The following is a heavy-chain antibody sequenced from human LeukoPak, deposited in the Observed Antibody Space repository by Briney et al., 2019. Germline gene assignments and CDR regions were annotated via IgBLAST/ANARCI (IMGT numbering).Heavy chain of an antibody. CDR1: GYTFTGYY. CDR3: ARVHYDILTGYYNPYFDY. Sequence: ASVKVSCKASGYTFTGYYMHWVRQAPGQGLEWMGWINPNSGGTNYAQKFQGRVTMTRDTFISTAYMELSRLRSDDTAVYYCARVHYDILTGYYNPYFDYWGQGTLVTVSS. J-gene: IGHJ4*02. CDR2: INPNSGGT. V-gene: IGHV1-2*02. D-gene: IGHD3-9*01.